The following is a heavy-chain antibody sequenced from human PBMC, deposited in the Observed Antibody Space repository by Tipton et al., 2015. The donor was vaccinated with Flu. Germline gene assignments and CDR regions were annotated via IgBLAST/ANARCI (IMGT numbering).Heavy chain of an antibody. D-gene: IGHD5-12*01. CDR1: GGSISSYY. Sequence: LRLSCTVSGGSISSYYWSWIRQPPGKGLEWIGYIYYSVSTNYNPSLKSRYTISVDTSKNQFSLKLSSVTAADTAVYYCARGVASPGYWGQGTLVTVSS. CDR2: IYYSVST. V-gene: IGHV4-59*01. J-gene: IGHJ4*02. CDR3: ARGVASPGY.